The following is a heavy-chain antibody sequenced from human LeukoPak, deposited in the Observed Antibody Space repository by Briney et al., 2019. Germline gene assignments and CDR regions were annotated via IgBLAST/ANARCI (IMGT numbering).Heavy chain of an antibody. J-gene: IGHJ4*02. CDR3: AGYDHSNYLAY. CDR2: IHYTGDT. Sequence: KSSETLSPTCTVSGVSTSSNYWSWIRQPPGKGLEWKGLEWIGYIHYTGDTNYNPSLKTRVTISLDTSKSQPSLTLSSLTAADTAVYFCAGYDHSNYLAYWGQGILVTVSS. V-gene: IGHV4-59*13. D-gene: IGHD4-11*01. CDR1: GVSTSSNY.